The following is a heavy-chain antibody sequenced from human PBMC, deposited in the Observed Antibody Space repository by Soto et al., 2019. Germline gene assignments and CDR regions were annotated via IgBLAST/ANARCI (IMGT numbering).Heavy chain of an antibody. V-gene: IGHV3-74*01. CDR2: IKTDGPYT. J-gene: IGHJ3*01. CDR1: GFSVSYHW. CDR3: ARPKGAAYSAFDV. D-gene: IGHD2-21*01. Sequence: EVQLVESGGGLVQPGGSLTLSCAASGFSVSYHWMHWVRLGPGRGLESISRIKTDGPYTDYADSVKGRFTISRDNAKNMLYLQMDSLRPEDTAVYYCARPKGAAYSAFDVWGQGTVVTVSS.